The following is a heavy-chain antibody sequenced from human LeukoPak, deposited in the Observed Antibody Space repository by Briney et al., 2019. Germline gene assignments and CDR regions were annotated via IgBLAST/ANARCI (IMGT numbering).Heavy chain of an antibody. V-gene: IGHV4-59*08. J-gene: IGHJ4*02. Sequence: PSETLSLTCSVSGGSISTYYGSWIRQSAGKGLEWIGYIYYSGSTNYNPSLKSRVTISVDTSKNQFSLKLSSVTAADTAVYYCARLRYDSSGFDYWGQGTLVTVSS. CDR1: GGSISTYY. CDR3: ARLRYDSSGFDY. D-gene: IGHD3-22*01. CDR2: IYYSGST.